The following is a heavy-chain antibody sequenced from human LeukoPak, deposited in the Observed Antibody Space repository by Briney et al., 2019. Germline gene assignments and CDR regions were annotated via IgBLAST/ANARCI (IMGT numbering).Heavy chain of an antibody. CDR3: AKDYCSSTTCYYNY. D-gene: IGHD2-2*01. CDR2: SSWNSGNI. V-gene: IGHV3-9*01. J-gene: IGHJ4*02. CDR1: GFTFDDYA. Sequence: QAGGSLRLSCAASGFTFDDYAMHWVRHAPGKGLEWVSGSSWNSGNIGYADSVKGRFTISRDNAKNSLFLQMNSLRAEDTALYYCAKDYCSSTTCYYNYWGQGTLVTVSS.